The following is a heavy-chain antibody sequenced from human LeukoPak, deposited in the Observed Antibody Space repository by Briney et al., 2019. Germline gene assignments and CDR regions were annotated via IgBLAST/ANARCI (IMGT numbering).Heavy chain of an antibody. CDR3: ARGLTGRYILTGYYNDY. CDR1: GFIFSDYY. Sequence: GGSLRLSCASSGFIFSDYYMSRIRQAPGKGLEWASYISSSGSSIYYADSVKGRFTLSRDNAKNSLYLQMNSLRAEDTAVYYCARGLTGRYILTGYYNDYWGQGTLVTVSS. V-gene: IGHV3-11*01. CDR2: ISSSGSSI. D-gene: IGHD3-9*01. J-gene: IGHJ4*02.